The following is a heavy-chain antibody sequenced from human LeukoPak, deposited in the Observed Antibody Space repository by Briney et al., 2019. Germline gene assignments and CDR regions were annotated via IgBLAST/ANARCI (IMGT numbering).Heavy chain of an antibody. CDR2: IWYDGTSK. V-gene: IGHV3-33*08. Sequence: PGGSLRLSCAASGFTFSSYSMNWVRQAPGKGLEWVAVIWYDGTSKDYADSVKGRFTFSRDNSKNTLYLQMNSLTVEDTAVYYCARSQSSGLIDYWGQGTLVTVSS. CDR1: GFTFSSYS. CDR3: ARSQSSGLIDY. J-gene: IGHJ4*02. D-gene: IGHD6-25*01.